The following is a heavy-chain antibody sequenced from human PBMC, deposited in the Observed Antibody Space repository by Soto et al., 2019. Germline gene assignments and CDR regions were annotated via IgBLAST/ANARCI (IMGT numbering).Heavy chain of an antibody. CDR1: GGTFSSYA. CDR3: AVEYSSSSAYYYYGMDV. CDR2: IIPIFGTA. V-gene: IGHV1-69*13. D-gene: IGHD6-6*01. Sequence: SVKVSCKASGGTFSSYAISWVRQAPGQGLEWMGGIIPIFGTANYAQKFQGRVTITADESTSTAYMELSSLRSEDTAVYYCAVEYSSSSAYYYYGMDVWGQGTTVTVSS. J-gene: IGHJ6*02.